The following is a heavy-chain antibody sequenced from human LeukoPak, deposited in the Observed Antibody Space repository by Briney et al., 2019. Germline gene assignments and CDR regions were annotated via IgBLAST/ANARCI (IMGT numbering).Heavy chain of an antibody. D-gene: IGHD3-10*01. Sequence: SETLSLTCAVYGGSFSGYYWSWIRQPPGKGLEWIGEINHSGSTNYNPSLKSRVTISVDTSKNQFSLKLSSATAADTAVYYCARGGYYYGSGSYWAQFDYWGQGTLVTVSS. CDR3: ARGGYYYGSGSYWAQFDY. CDR1: GGSFSGYY. CDR2: INHSGST. V-gene: IGHV4-34*01. J-gene: IGHJ4*02.